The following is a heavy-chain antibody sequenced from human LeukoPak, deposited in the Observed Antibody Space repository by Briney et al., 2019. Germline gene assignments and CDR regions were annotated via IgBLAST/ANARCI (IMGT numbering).Heavy chain of an antibody. CDR1: GGSINNYF. V-gene: IGHV4-4*07. CDR3: ARNTGVPSAFDI. CDR2: IHVSGST. Sequence: PSETLSLTCTVSGGSINNYFWSLIRQPAGKGLEWIGRIHVSGSTSYNPSLKSRVTMSVDTSKTQFSLKVTSVTAADTAVYYCARNTGVPSAFDIWGQGTMVTVSS. J-gene: IGHJ3*02. D-gene: IGHD3-3*01.